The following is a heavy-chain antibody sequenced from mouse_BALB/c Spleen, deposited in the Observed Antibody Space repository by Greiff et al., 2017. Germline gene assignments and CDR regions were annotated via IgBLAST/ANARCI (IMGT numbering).Heavy chain of an antibody. CDR3: ARGGYGNYGFAY. Sequence: DVHLVESGGGLVKPGGSLKLSCAASGFTFSDYYMYWVRQTPEKRLEWVATISDGGSYTYYPDSVKGRFTISRDNAKNNLYLQMSSLKSEDTAMYYCARGGYGNYGFAYWGQGTLVTVSA. CDR1: GFTFSDYY. CDR2: ISDGGSYT. D-gene: IGHD2-10*02. V-gene: IGHV5-4*02. J-gene: IGHJ3*01.